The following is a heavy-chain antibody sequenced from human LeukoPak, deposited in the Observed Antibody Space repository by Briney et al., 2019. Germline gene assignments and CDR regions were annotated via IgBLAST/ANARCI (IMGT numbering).Heavy chain of an antibody. J-gene: IGHJ4*02. D-gene: IGHD3-10*01. CDR1: GFTFSNYA. CDR2: ISGSGDST. CDR3: ARVTYGSGTYGAFDY. V-gene: IGHV3-23*01. Sequence: GGSLRLSCAASGFTFSNYAMRWVRQAPGKGLEWVSGISGSGDSTYYADSVKGRFTISRDNSKDTLYLQMDSLRAEDTAVYYCARVTYGSGTYGAFDYWGQGTLVTVSS.